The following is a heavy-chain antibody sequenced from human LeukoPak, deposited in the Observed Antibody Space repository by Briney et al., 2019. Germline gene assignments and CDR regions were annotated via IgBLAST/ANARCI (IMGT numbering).Heavy chain of an antibody. J-gene: IGHJ4*02. Sequence: GGSLRLSCEASGFTFISYLMSWVRQAPGKGLEWVANIKQDGSEKYYVDSVKGRFTISRDNAKKSLYLQMNSLRAEDTAVYYCASTVVGHMNDYWGQGTLVTVSS. V-gene: IGHV3-7*02. CDR2: IKQDGSEK. D-gene: IGHD6-19*01. CDR3: ASTVVGHMNDY. CDR1: GFTFISYL.